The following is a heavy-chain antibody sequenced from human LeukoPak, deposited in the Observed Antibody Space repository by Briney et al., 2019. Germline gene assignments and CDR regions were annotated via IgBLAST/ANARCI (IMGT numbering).Heavy chain of an antibody. CDR3: ARAWGARDGSSLLHDY. CDR1: GYTLTSYG. D-gene: IGHD6-6*01. J-gene: IGHJ4*02. V-gene: IGHV1-18*01. CDR2: ISAYNGNT. Sequence: ASVKVSCKASGYTLTSYGISWVRQAPGQGLEWMGWISAYNGNTNYTHKLQGRVTMTTDTSTSTAYMELRSLRSDHTAVYYCARAWGARDGSSLLHDYWGQGTLVTVSS.